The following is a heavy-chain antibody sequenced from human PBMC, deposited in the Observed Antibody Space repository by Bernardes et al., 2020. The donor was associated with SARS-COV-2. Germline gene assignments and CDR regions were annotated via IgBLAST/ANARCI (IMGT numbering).Heavy chain of an antibody. CDR3: TRSSYYDSKAYYVDY. D-gene: IGHD3-3*01. Sequence: GSLRLSCRTSGFTLRNYGMHWVRQAPGKGLEWVAMIWFDGSNKYYSDSVRGRFTISKDNSGNTLYLEMNNLRVDDTALYSCTRSSYYDSKAYYVDYWGQGTPVTVSS. CDR2: IWFDGSNK. V-gene: IGHV3-33*01. CDR1: GFTLRNYG. J-gene: IGHJ4*02.